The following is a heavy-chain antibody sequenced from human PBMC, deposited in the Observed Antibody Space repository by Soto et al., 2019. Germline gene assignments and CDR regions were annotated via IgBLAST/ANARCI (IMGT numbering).Heavy chain of an antibody. Sequence: EVQLLESGGGLVQPGGSLRLSCAASGFTFSSYAMSWVRQAPGTGLEWVSVISGSGDSTYYADSVKGRFTSSRDNSKNTLYLQMNSLRAEYTAVYYCAKRAAGLYFDYWGQGTLVTVSS. J-gene: IGHJ4*02. D-gene: IGHD2-15*01. V-gene: IGHV3-23*01. CDR3: AKRAAGLYFDY. CDR2: ISGSGDST. CDR1: GFTFSSYA.